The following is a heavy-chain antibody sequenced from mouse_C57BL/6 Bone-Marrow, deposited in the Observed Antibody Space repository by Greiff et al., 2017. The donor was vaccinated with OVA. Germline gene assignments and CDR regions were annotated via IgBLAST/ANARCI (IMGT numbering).Heavy chain of an antibody. CDR3: ARSGYYGTWYFDV. CDR2: INPSTGGT. CDR1: GYSFTGYY. Sequence: VQLKESGPELVKPGASVKISCKASGYSFTGYYMNWVKQSPEKSLEWIGEINPSTGGTPYNQKFKAKATLTVDKSSSTAYMQLKSLTSEDSAVYYCARSGYYGTWYFDVWGTGTTVTVSS. D-gene: IGHD1-2*01. V-gene: IGHV1-42*01. J-gene: IGHJ1*03.